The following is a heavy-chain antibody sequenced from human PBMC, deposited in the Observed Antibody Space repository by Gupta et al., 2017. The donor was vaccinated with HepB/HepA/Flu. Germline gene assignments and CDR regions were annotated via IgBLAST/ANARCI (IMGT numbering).Heavy chain of an antibody. CDR1: GFTFSRYD. CDR2: IGTADDT. CDR3: AREVPDYNDESGYCSSGWHFDL. J-gene: IGHJ2*01. Sequence: EVQLVESGGGLVQPGGSLRLSCAAYGFTFSRYDMHWVRQATGKGLEGVSAIGTADDTYYPGSVKGRFTISRDNAENSLYLQMNSLRAEDTAVYYCAREVPDYNDESGYCSSGWHFDLWGRGTLVSVSS. D-gene: IGHD3-22*01. V-gene: IGHV3-13*01.